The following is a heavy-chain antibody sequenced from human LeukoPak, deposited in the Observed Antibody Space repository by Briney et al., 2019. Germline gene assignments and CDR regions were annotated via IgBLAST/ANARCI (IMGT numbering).Heavy chain of an antibody. J-gene: IGHJ4*02. CDR3: ARDFYHGHCAGLSCFLLDY. V-gene: IGHV1-18*01. CDR1: GYTFTSYG. CDR2: ISAYNGNT. Sequence: ASVKVSCKASGYTFTSYGISWVRQAPGQGLEWMGWISAYNGNTNYAPKLQGRVTMTTDTSTNTAYMELRSLRSDDTAVYYCARDFYHGHCAGLSCFLLDYWGQGALVIVSS. D-gene: IGHD2-8*02.